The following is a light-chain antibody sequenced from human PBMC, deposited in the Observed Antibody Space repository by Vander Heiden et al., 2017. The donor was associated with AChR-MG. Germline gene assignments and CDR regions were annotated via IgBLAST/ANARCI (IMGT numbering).Light chain of an antibody. CDR1: RYNIGAGYD. CDR3: QSYDINLSGV. V-gene: IGLV1-40*01. CDR2: GNN. J-gene: IGLJ3*02. Sequence: QSVLTQPPSVSEAPGQRVTISCTGSRYNIGAGYDVHWYQHLPGTAPKVLIYGNNNRPSGVPDRFSGSKSGTSASLAITGLQAEDEADYYCQSYDINLSGVFGGGTKVTVL.